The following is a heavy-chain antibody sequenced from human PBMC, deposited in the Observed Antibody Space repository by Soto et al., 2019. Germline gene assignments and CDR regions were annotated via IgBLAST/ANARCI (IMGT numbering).Heavy chain of an antibody. CDR2: LNTDGKDT. Sequence: EMQLVESGGGLVQPGGALRLSCAASGFTFSRYWMHWVRQAPGKGLVWVSRLNTDGKDTRYADSVKGRFTISRDNAKNTLYLHMNSLRAEDTAVYYCARHRGLKGDAFHFWGQGTMVTVSS. D-gene: IGHD6-19*01. J-gene: IGHJ3*01. CDR3: ARHRGLKGDAFHF. V-gene: IGHV3-74*01. CDR1: GFTFSRYW.